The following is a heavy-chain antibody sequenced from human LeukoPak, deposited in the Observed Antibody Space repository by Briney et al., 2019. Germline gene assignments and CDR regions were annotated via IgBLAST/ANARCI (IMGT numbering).Heavy chain of an antibody. CDR1: GFHFSAHG. Sequence: GGSLRLSCAASGFHFSAHGMNWLRQAPGKGLDWVSGISPSGDITYYAGSVMGRFTISRDNRKSTVSRQMNSLRAEDTALYYCVRDLDWGAFDVWGQGRMVTVSS. J-gene: IGHJ3*01. D-gene: IGHD3/OR15-3a*01. CDR3: VRDLDWGAFDV. CDR2: ISPSGDIT. V-gene: IGHV3-23*01.